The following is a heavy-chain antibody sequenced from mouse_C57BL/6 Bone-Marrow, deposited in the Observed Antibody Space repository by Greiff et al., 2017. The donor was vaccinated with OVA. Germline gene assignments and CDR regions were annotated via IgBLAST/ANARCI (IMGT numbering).Heavy chain of an antibody. CDR2: IYPGDGDT. CDR3: ARWRDYYGSTLYYFDY. V-gene: IGHV1-82*01. J-gene: IGHJ2*01. Sequence: VQLQQSGPELVKPGASVKISCKASGYAFSSSWMNWVKQRPGKGLEWIGRIYPGDGDTTYNGKFKGKATLTADKSSSTAYMQLSSLTSEDSAVYFCARWRDYYGSTLYYFDYWGQGTTLTVSS. CDR1: GYAFSSSW. D-gene: IGHD1-1*01.